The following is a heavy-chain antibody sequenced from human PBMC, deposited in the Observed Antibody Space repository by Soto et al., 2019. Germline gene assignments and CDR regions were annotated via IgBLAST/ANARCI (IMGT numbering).Heavy chain of an antibody. D-gene: IGHD6-13*01. CDR1: GFTFSNYA. Sequence: EVQLLESGGGLVQPGGSLRLSCAASGFTFSNYAMTWVRQAPGKGPEWVSAISGRGDSTFYGDSVKGRFTISRDNSKNTLYLQMNSRRAEATAVYYCAKGGPYSSSWYWLASYWGQGTVVTVSS. CDR2: ISGRGDST. V-gene: IGHV3-23*01. CDR3: AKGGPYSSSWYWLASY. J-gene: IGHJ4*02.